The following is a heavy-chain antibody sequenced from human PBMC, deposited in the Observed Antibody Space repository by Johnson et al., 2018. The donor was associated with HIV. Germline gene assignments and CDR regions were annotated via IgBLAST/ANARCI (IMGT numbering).Heavy chain of an antibody. D-gene: IGHD5-12*01. CDR2: ISSSGNTI. Sequence: QVQLVESGGGVVQPGRSLRLSCAASGFSNYDMHWIRQAPGKGLEWVSYISSSGNTIYYADSVKGRVTISRDNAKNSLYLQMNSLRAEDTAVYYCARDRRLADAFDIWGQGTLVTVSS. CDR3: ARDRRLADAFDI. J-gene: IGHJ3*02. V-gene: IGHV3-11*04. CDR1: GFSNYD.